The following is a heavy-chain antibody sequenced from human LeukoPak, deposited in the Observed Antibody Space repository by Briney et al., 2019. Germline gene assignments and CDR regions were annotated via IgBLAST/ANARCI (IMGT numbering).Heavy chain of an antibody. J-gene: IGHJ5*02. CDR3: AKGPAMVRGTFDP. V-gene: IGHV3-23*01. D-gene: IGHD3-10*01. CDR2: ISGSGGST. Sequence: GGSLRLSCAASGFTFSSYGMSWVRQAPGKGLEWVSAISGSGGSTYYADSVKGRFTISRDYSKNTLYLQMNSLRTEETAVYYCAKGPAMVRGTFDPWGQGTLVTVSS. CDR1: GFTFSSYG.